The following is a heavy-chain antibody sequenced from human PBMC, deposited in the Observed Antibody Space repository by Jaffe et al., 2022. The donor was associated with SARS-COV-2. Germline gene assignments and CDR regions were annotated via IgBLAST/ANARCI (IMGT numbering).Heavy chain of an antibody. V-gene: IGHV3-49*03. D-gene: IGHD6-6*01. Sequence: EVQLVDSGGGLVQPGRSLRLSCTGSGFTFGDHGVSWFRQAPGKGLEWVAFIRSKLYGATIEYAASVQGRITMSRDDSKSTAYLQMNSLKTEDTAVYYCTRFGSGSSVSFDPWGQGTLVTVSS. CDR3: TRFGSGSSVSFDP. J-gene: IGHJ5*02. CDR1: GFTFGDHG. CDR2: IRSKLYGATI.